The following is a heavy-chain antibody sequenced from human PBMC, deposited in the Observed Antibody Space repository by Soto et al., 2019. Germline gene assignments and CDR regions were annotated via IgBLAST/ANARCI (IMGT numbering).Heavy chain of an antibody. Sequence: SETLSLTCAVSGGSLSRSSWWSWVRQPPGKGLEWIGEIYHTGNTNYNPSLESRVTISVDKSKNQFSLNLNSVTAADTAVYYCARDSRAAAGNRRYYLAYRGQGTLVTVSS. CDR2: IYHTGNT. V-gene: IGHV4-4*02. J-gene: IGHJ4*02. D-gene: IGHD6-13*01. CDR3: ARDSRAAAGNRRYYLAY. CDR1: GGSLSRSSW.